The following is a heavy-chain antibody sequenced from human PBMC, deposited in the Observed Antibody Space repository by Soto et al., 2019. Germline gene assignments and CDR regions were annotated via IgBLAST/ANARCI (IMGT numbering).Heavy chain of an antibody. CDR3: ARDLGSAYGDCSSMPFQH. D-gene: IGHD4-17*01. V-gene: IGHV3-21*01. J-gene: IGHJ1*01. Sequence: EVQLVESGGGLVKPGGSLRLSCAASGFTFSSYSMNWVRQAPGKGLEWVSSISSSSSYIYYADSVKGRFTISRDNAKNSLYLQMNSLRAEDTAVYYCARDLGSAYGDCSSMPFQHWGQGTLVTVSS. CDR2: ISSSSSYI. CDR1: GFTFSSYS.